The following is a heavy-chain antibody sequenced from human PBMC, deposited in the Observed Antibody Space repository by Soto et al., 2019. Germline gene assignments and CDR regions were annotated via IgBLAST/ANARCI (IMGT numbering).Heavy chain of an antibody. CDR1: GGAISSSSYY. CDR3: GRHCPLYSRPPGWFDP. D-gene: IGHD6-13*01. V-gene: IGHV4-39*01. CDR2: FYYSGGT. Sequence: QVHLQESGPGLVKPSETLSLTCTVSGGAISSSSYYWGWIRQPPGKGLEWIGSFYYSGGTYYNPSLKSRVSISVDRLKIQFSLKLSSVIAADTAVYYCGRHCPLYSRPPGWFDPWGQGTLVTVSS. J-gene: IGHJ5*02.